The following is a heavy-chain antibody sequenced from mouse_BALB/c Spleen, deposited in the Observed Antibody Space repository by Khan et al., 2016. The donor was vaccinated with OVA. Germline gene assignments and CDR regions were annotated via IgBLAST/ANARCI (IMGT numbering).Heavy chain of an antibody. CDR1: GYSFTGYF. D-gene: IGHD1-1*01. CDR3: TRIYRSDFDY. J-gene: IGHJ2*01. Sequence: EVQLQQSGPELVRPGASVKISCTASGYSFTGYFMNWVMQSHGKRLEWIGRINPHIGETFYNQRFKDKATLTVDESSSTAHMELRSLASEDSAVYYCTRIYRSDFDYWGQGTTLTVSS. CDR2: INPHIGET. V-gene: IGHV1-20*02.